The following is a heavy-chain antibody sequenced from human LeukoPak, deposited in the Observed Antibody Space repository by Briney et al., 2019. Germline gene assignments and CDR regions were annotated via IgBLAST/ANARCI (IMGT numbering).Heavy chain of an antibody. J-gene: IGHJ4*02. CDR3: ARVESAYYDSSGFSLDY. CDR1: GGTFSSYA. Sequence: RASVKVSCKASGGTFSSYAISCVRQAPGQGLEWMGGIIPIFGTANYAQKFQGRVTITADESTSTAYMELSSLRSEDTAVYYCARVESAYYDSSGFSLDYWGQGTLVTVSS. D-gene: IGHD3-22*01. CDR2: IIPIFGTA. V-gene: IGHV1-69*13.